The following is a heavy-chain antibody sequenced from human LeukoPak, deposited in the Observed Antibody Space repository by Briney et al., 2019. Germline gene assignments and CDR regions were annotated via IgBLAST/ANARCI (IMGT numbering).Heavy chain of an antibody. V-gene: IGHV1-69*05. D-gene: IGHD2-2*02. J-gene: IGHJ5*02. CDR3: ARGYCSSTSCYIVWFDP. CDR2: IIPIFGTA. Sequence: SVKVSCKASGGTFSSYAISWVRQAPGQGLEWMGGIIPIFGTANYAQKFQGRVTITTDESTSTAYMELSSLRSEDTAVYYCARGYCSSTSCYIVWFDPWGQGTLVTVSS. CDR1: GGTFSSYA.